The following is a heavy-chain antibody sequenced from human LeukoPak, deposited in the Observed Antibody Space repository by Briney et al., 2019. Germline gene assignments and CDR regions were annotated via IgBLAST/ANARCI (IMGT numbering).Heavy chain of an antibody. CDR1: GFTFSKSW. J-gene: IGHJ4*02. D-gene: IGHD3-16*01. Sequence: GSLRLSCAASGFTFSKSWMSWIRQPPGKGLEWIGEINHSGSTNYNPSLKSRVTISVDTSKNQFSLKLSSVTAADTAVYYCARRGAYYDYVWGSYSPKYYFDYWGQGTLVTVSS. CDR3: ARRGAYYDYVWGSYSPKYYFDY. CDR2: INHSGST. V-gene: IGHV4-34*01.